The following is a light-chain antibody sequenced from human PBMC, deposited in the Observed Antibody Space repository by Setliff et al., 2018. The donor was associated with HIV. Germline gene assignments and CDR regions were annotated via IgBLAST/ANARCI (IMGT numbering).Light chain of an antibody. CDR3: CSFAGSSTSV. V-gene: IGLV2-23*01. CDR2: EGN. J-gene: IGLJ1*01. Sequence: QSALTQPASVSGSPGQSITISCTGTSSDVGSYNLVSWYQQHPGKAPKLIIYEGNKRPSGVSTRFSGSKSGNTASLTISGLQAEDEADYYCCSFAGSSTSVFGTGTKGTVL. CDR1: SSDVGSYNL.